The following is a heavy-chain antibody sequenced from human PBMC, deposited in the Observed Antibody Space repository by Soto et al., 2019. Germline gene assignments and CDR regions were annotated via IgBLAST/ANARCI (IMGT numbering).Heavy chain of an antibody. D-gene: IGHD3-10*01. CDR1: GGSISSSSYY. CDR3: CSGNWFDP. Sequence: SETLSLTCTVSGGSISSSSYYWGWIRQPPGKGLEWIGSIYYSGSTYYNPSLKSRVTISVDTSKNQFSLKLSSVTAADTAVYYCCSGNWFDPWGQGTLVTVSS. V-gene: IGHV4-39*01. J-gene: IGHJ5*02. CDR2: IYYSGST.